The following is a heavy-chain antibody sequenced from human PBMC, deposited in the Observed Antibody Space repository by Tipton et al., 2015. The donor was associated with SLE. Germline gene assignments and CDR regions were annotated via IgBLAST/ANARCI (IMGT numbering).Heavy chain of an antibody. CDR2: IYHSGST. J-gene: IGHJ4*02. Sequence: LRLSCTVSGYSVSSGYYWGWIRQPPGKGLEWIGSIYHSGSTYYNPSLKSRVTISVDTSKNQFSLKLSSVTAADTAVYYCARAGRAWNLFDYWGQGTLVTVSS. CDR1: GYSVSSGYY. D-gene: IGHD1-1*01. CDR3: ARAGRAWNLFDY. V-gene: IGHV4-38-2*02.